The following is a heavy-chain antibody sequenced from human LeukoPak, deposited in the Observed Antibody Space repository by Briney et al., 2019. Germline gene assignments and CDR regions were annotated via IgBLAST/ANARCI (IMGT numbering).Heavy chain of an antibody. CDR1: GYTLTERS. CDR3: ATSRDLFNFDY. D-gene: IGHD3-10*01. V-gene: IGHV1-24*01. J-gene: IGHJ4*02. CDR2: LDPADGDT. Sequence: ASVKVSCKVSGYTLTERSMHWVRQSPGKGLEWMGGLDPADGDTVYAQHLEGRVTMTLDTSTDTAYVELSGLRSEDTAVYYCATSRDLFNFDYWGQGTLVIVSS.